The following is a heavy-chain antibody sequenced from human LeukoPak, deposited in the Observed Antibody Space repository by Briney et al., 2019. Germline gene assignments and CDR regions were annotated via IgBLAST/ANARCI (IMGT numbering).Heavy chain of an antibody. CDR2: ISGSGGST. V-gene: IGHV3-23*01. D-gene: IGHD1-26*01. CDR1: GFTFSSYA. Sequence: GGSLKLSCVASGFTFSSYAMSWVRQAPGKGLEWVSAISGSGGSTYYADSVKGRFTISRDNSKNTLYLQMNSLRAEDTAVYYCASVYYSGSYYPFDYWGQGTLVTVSS. J-gene: IGHJ4*02. CDR3: ASVYYSGSYYPFDY.